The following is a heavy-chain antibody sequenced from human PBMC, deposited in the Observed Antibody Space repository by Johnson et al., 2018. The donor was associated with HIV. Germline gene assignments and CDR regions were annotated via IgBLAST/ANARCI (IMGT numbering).Heavy chain of an antibody. CDR2: IRYDGSNK. CDR3: ARAWVNYYDSPDAFDI. D-gene: IGHD3-22*01. Sequence: QVQLVESGGGVVQPGKSLTLSCVGSGLSFSNFGIHWVRQAPGKGLEWVAFIRYDGSNKYYADSVKGRFTISRDNSKNTLYLQMNSLRAEDTAVYYCARAWVNYYDSPDAFDIWGQGTMVTVSS. J-gene: IGHJ3*02. V-gene: IGHV3-33*08. CDR1: GLSFSNFG.